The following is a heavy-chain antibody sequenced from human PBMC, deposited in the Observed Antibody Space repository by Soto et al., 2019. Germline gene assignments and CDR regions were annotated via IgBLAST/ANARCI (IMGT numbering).Heavy chain of an antibody. Sequence: ASVKVSCKASGYIFTGDYLHWVRQAPGQGLEWMGWIIPNSGGTNYARKFQGRVTMTRDTSIKTAYMEMTSLTSDDTAVYYCARSLFGSSSGGWFDPWGQGTLVTVSS. CDR2: IIPNSGGT. J-gene: IGHJ5*02. CDR3: ARSLFGSSSGGWFDP. V-gene: IGHV1-2*02. D-gene: IGHD6-6*01. CDR1: GYIFTGDY.